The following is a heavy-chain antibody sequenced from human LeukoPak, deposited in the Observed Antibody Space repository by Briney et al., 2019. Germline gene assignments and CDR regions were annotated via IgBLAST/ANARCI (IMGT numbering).Heavy chain of an antibody. V-gene: IGHV1-46*01. Sequence: ASVKVSCKASGYTFTGYYMHWVRQAPGQGLEWMGIINPSGGSTSYAQKFQGRVTMTRDTSTSTVYMELSSLRSEDTAVYYCARPSSRDSSGYYCMAYWGQGTLVTVSS. CDR2: INPSGGST. J-gene: IGHJ4*02. CDR3: ARPSSRDSSGYYCMAY. CDR1: GYTFTGYY. D-gene: IGHD3-22*01.